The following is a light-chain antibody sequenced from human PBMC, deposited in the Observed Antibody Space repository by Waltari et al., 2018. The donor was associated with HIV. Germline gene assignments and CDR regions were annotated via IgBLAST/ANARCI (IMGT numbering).Light chain of an antibody. CDR3: MLFFGATRI. J-gene: IGLJ2*01. CDR1: EGTVTSKHY. Sequence: QAAVTQEPSLTVSPGGTIILTCASSEGTVTSKHYAYWFPQKAGHAPTTLIYDTTQRHLWPPARFSAFLLGDKAVLTLSCALSEDEAVYYCMLFFGATRIFGGGTTVTV. CDR2: DTT. V-gene: IGLV7-46*01.